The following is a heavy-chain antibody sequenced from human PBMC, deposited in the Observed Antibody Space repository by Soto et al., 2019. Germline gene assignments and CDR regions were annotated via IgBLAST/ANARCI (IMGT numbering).Heavy chain of an antibody. CDR1: GGSISSGGYY. CDR2: IYYRGNT. D-gene: IGHD3-22*01. CDR3: ARDSKTRYYYDSSGYSN. J-gene: IGHJ4*02. V-gene: IGHV4-31*03. Sequence: QVKLQESGPGLVKPSQTLSLTCTVSGGSISSGGYYWSWIRQHPGKGLEWIGYIYYRGNTYYNPSLKSRVTISVETSKNQLYLKMSSVTAAETAVYYCARDSKTRYYYDSSGYSNWGQGTLVTVSS.